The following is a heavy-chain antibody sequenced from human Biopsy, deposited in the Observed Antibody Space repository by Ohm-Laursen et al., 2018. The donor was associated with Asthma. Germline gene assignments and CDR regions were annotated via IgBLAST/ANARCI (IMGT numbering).Heavy chain of an antibody. Sequence: ASVKVSCKPSGYTINSAGTTWVRQAPGQGLEWMGWISVYNGNTKVAQKLQDRVTMITDTSTSTAYMELRSLRSDDTAVYFCARAVDYSHYYGIDVWGQGTTVTVS. CDR1: GYTINSAG. CDR3: ARAVDYSHYYGIDV. D-gene: IGHD3-10*01. J-gene: IGHJ6*02. V-gene: IGHV1-18*01. CDR2: ISVYNGNT.